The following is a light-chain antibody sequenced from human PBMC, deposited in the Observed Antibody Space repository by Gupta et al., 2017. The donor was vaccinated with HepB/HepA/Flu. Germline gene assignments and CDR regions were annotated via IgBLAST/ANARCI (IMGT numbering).Light chain of an antibody. CDR3: QQRSNWPLT. J-gene: IGKJ4*01. CDR1: QSVSSY. V-gene: IGKV3-11*01. CDR2: DVS. Sequence: EIVLTQSPATLSLSPGERATLSCRASQSVSSYLAWYQQKPGQAPRLLIYDVSNRATGIPSRFSGSGSGTDFTLTISSLEPEDFAVYYCQQRSNWPLTFGGGTKVEIK.